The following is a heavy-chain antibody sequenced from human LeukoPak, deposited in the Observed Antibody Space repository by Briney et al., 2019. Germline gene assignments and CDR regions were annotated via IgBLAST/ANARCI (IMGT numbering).Heavy chain of an antibody. D-gene: IGHD4-17*01. CDR3: ANKHGDYVRIGY. CDR1: GLTFICYA. V-gene: IGHV3-23*01. CDR2: ISGSGGST. Sequence: GGSVSLSCAASGLTFICYAMSWVRQAPGKGLEGVSAISGSGGSTYYADSVKGRITISKDNAKNTLYLQMNSLRAEDTAVYYCANKHGDYVRIGYWGQGTLVTVSS. J-gene: IGHJ4*02.